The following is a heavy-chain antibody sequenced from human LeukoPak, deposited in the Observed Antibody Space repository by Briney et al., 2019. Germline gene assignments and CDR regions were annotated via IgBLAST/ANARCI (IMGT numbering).Heavy chain of an antibody. CDR2: IIPGDSDT. CDR3: ARRGWNPDYYMAV. D-gene: IGHD1-1*01. Sequence: GESLKISSKGSGDSSPTYWIAWLRPLPGKGLEGMGRIIPGDSDTRYSPFFPGQVNISDDKSITTAYLQWSSLKASDTAKYYCARRGWNPDYYMAVWGERTTVTVSS. V-gene: IGHV5-51*01. CDR1: GDSSPTYW. J-gene: IGHJ6*03.